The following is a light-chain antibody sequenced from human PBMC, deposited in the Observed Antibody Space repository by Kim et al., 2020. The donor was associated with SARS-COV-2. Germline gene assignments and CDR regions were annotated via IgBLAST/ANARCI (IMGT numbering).Light chain of an antibody. CDR2: GKN. Sequence: SYELTQDPAVSVALGQTVRITCQGDSLRSYYATWYQQKPGQAPILVIYGKNKRTSGSPDRFSGSSSGNTASLTITGTQAGDEADYYCNSRDSNDNVVFGG. CDR3: NSRDSNDNVV. CDR1: SLRSYY. V-gene: IGLV3-19*01. J-gene: IGLJ2*01.